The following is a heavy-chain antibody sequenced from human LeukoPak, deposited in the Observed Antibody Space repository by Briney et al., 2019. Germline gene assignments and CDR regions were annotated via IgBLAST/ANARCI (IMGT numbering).Heavy chain of an antibody. J-gene: IGHJ5*02. CDR1: GYTFTSYY. D-gene: IGHD6-13*01. Sequence: ASVKVSCKASGYTFTSYYMHWVRQAPGQGLEWMGIINPSGGSTSYAQKFQGRVTMTRDMSTSTVYMELSSLRSEDTAVYYCARDGIIAAAGTSWFDPWGQGTLVTVSS. V-gene: IGHV1-46*01. CDR2: INPSGGST. CDR3: ARDGIIAAAGTSWFDP.